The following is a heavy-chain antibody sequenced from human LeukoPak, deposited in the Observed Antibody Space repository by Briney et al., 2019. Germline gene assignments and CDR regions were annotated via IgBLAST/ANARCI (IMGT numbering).Heavy chain of an antibody. CDR3: AKVPRTGAVTFFDH. J-gene: IGHJ4*02. V-gene: IGHV3-23*01. CDR2: ISGSGGST. D-gene: IGHD4-17*01. Sequence: GGSLRLSCAASGFTFTMFAMTWVRQAQGKGLVWVSGISGSGGSTDYADSVKGRFTISRDNSKNTMYLQMNSLRAEDTAVYFCAKVPRTGAVTFFDHWGQGTLVTVTS. CDR1: GFTFTMFA.